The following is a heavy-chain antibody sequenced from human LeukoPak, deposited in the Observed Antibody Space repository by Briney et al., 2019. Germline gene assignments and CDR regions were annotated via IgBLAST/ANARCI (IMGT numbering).Heavy chain of an antibody. J-gene: IGHJ5*02. CDR3: VRDEGVDVGHWFDP. D-gene: IGHD1-26*01. CDR1: GGSISSYY. V-gene: IGHV4-4*07. CDR2: IHTSGST. Sequence: SETLSLTCTVSGGSISSYYWSWIRQPPGKGLEWVGRIHTSGSTNYNPSLKSRVTMSVDTSKNQFSLKLSSVTAAETAVYYCVRDEGVDVGHWFDPWGEGTLVTVSS.